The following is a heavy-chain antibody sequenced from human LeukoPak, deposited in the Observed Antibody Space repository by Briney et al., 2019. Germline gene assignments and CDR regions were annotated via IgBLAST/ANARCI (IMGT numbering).Heavy chain of an antibody. J-gene: IGHJ6*03. CDR2: ISGSGGST. D-gene: IGHD1-26*01. Sequence: GGSLRLSCAASGFTFSSYAMSWVRQAPGKGLEWVSAISGSGGSTYYADSVKGRFTISRDNSKNTLYLQMNSLRAEDTAVYYCARDPYSGTYGDTYYYYMDVWGKGTTVTISS. V-gene: IGHV3-23*01. CDR3: ARDPYSGTYGDTYYYYMDV. CDR1: GFTFSSYA.